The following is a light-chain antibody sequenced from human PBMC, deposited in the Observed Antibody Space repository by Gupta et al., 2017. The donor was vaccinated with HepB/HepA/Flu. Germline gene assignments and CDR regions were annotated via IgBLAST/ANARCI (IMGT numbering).Light chain of an antibody. Sequence: QSVLTQPPSASGTPGQRVTTPLSGIGSNIGNNDAFCYQHAPGTAPNLLIYRNNRRTSEVPERFSGSKSGTSATVTNIGLRAGDEAGYYCAAADDSPSGLEFGGGTNLTVL. J-gene: IGLJ2*01. CDR3: AAADDSPSGLE. CDR2: RNN. CDR1: GSNIGNND. V-gene: IGLV1-47*01.